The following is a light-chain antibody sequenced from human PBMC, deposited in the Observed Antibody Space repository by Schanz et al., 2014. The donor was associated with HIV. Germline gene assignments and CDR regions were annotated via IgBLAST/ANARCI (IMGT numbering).Light chain of an antibody. CDR2: DVS. CDR1: SSDVGGYNY. V-gene: IGLV2-14*03. CDR3: CSYAGTSTPYV. Sequence: QSALTQPASVSGSPGQSITISCTGTSSDVGGYNYVSWYQQHPGKAPKLMIYDVSNRPSGVSNRFSGSKSGNTASLTISGLQAEDEADYYCCSYAGTSTPYVFGTGTKLTV. J-gene: IGLJ1*01.